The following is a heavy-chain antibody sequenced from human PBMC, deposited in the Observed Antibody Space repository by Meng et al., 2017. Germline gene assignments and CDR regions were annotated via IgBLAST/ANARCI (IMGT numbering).Heavy chain of an antibody. Sequence: EGQLVEAGGGLVQPGGALRLSWEASGFTFSSYWMHWVRQAPGKGLVWVSRINSDGSSTSYADSVKGRFTISRDNAKNTLYLQMNSLRAEDTAVYYCARDRSSSGFDYWGQGTLVTVSS. D-gene: IGHD6-19*01. V-gene: IGHV3-74*01. J-gene: IGHJ4*02. CDR2: INSDGSST. CDR3: ARDRSSSGFDY. CDR1: GFTFSSYW.